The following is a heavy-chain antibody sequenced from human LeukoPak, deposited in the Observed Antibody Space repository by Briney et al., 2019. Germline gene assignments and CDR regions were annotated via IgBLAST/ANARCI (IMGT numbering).Heavy chain of an antibody. J-gene: IGHJ6*02. Sequence: SETLSLTCTVSGESMSGFYWNWIRQPPGKGLEWIGYMHYTGSTNYNPSLKSRVTISIDTSKNQFSLKLSSVTASDTAVYYCARGGGPGYSYGYIPNYYYYGMDVWGQGTTVTVSS. CDR2: MHYTGST. D-gene: IGHD5-18*01. V-gene: IGHV4-59*08. CDR1: GESMSGFY. CDR3: ARGGGPGYSYGYIPNYYYYGMDV.